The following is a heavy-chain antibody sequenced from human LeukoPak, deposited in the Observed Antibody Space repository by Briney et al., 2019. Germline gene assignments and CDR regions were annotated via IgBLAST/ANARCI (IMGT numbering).Heavy chain of an antibody. V-gene: IGHV3-30*18. CDR2: LSYDGSNK. J-gene: IGHJ4*02. CDR1: GFTFSSYG. D-gene: IGHD5-18*01. Sequence: GGSLRLSCAASGFTFSSYGMHWVRQAPGKGLEWVAVLSYDGSNKYYADSVKGRFTISRDNSKNTLYLQMNSLRAEDTAVYYCAKGGIQLWFPDLDYWGQGTLVTVSS. CDR3: AKGGIQLWFPDLDY.